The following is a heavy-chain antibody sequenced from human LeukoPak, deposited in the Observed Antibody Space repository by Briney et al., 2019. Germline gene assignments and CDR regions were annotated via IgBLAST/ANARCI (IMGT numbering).Heavy chain of an antibody. J-gene: IGHJ5*02. D-gene: IGHD3/OR15-3a*01. Sequence: GGSLRLSCAVSGFRVSDYYISWVRQAPGKGLEWVGLIRDSGEAFYADFARGRFAISRDESENTLYLQMNSLRVEDTAVYFCARDRAANQDWVEFDPWRQGTPVTVSS. CDR2: IRDSGEA. CDR3: ARDRAANQDWVEFDP. CDR1: GFRVSDYY. V-gene: IGHV3-66*03.